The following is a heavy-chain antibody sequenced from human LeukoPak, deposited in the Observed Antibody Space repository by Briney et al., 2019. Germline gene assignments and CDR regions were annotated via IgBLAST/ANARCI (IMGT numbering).Heavy chain of an antibody. J-gene: IGHJ3*02. V-gene: IGHV1-3*01. CDR3: ARGTAMDAFDI. Sequence: ASVKVSCKASGYTFTSYAMHWVRQAPGQRLEWMGWINAGNGNTKYSQKFQGRVTITRDTSASTACMELSSLRSEDTAVYYCARGTAMDAFDIWGQGTMVTVSS. CDR2: INAGNGNT. D-gene: IGHD5-18*01. CDR1: GYTFTSYA.